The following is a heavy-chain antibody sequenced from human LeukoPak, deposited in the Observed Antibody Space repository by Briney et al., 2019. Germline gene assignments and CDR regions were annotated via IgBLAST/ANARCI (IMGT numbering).Heavy chain of an antibody. D-gene: IGHD4-17*01. CDR3: AKEGTTVSRGLDY. CDR2: ISTSGST. CDR1: GGSINGYY. J-gene: IGHJ4*02. V-gene: IGHV4-4*07. Sequence: TLSLTCSASGGSINGYYWTWIRQPAGKGLQWIGRISTSGSTNYNPALKSGVTMSVDTSKNLFSLNLTSVTAADTAVYYCAKEGTTVSRGLDYWGQGTLVTVSS.